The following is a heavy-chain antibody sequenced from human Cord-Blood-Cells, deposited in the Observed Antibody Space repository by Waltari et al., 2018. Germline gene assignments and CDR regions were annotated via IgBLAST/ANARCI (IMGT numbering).Heavy chain of an antibody. J-gene: IGHJ4*02. V-gene: IGHV1-3*01. D-gene: IGHD2-21*01. CDR2: SNAGNGNT. CDR1: GYTFTSYA. Sequence: QVQLVQSGAEVKKPGASVKVSCKASGYTFTSYAMHWVRQAPGQRREWMGWSNAGNGNTKYSQKFQGRVTITRDTSAGTAYMELSSLRSEDTAVYYCARDYCGGDCFFDYWGQGTLVTVSS. CDR3: ARDYCGGDCFFDY.